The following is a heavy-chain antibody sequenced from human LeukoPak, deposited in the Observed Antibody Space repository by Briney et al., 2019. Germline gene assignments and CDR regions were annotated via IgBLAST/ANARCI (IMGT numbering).Heavy chain of an antibody. CDR2: IYTSGST. CDR3: ARGLLIAVAGNAFDY. J-gene: IGHJ4*02. D-gene: IGHD6-19*01. V-gene: IGHV4-4*07. CDR1: GGSISSYY. Sequence: NASETLSLTCTVSGGSISSYYWSWIRQPAGKGLEWIGRIYTSGSTNYNPSLKSRVTMSVDTSKNQFSLKLSSVTAADTAVYYCARGLLIAVAGNAFDYWGQGTLVAVSS.